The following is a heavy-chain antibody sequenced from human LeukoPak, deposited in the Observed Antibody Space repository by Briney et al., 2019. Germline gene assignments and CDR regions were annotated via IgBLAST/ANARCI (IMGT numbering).Heavy chain of an antibody. CDR2: INTEGTVT. V-gene: IGHV3-74*01. D-gene: IGHD6-19*01. J-gene: IGHJ4*02. Sequence: GGSLRLSSAASGFTFSKYWMLWVRQAPGKGLESVSRINTEGTVTTYADSVKGRFTVSRDNADNTMFLQMNSVRDEDTAVYYCATKQWLAPPPDSWGQGTPVTVSS. CDR3: ATKQWLAPPPDS. CDR1: GFTFSKYW.